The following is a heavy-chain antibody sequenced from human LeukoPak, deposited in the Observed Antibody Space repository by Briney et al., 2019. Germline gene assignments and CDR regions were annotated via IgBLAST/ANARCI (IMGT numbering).Heavy chain of an antibody. CDR1: GFSFSSYG. Sequence: GGSLRLSCAGSGFSFSSYGMHWVRQAPGKGLEWVAFIKRDESEKWYLNSVRGRFTISRDNSKNTLYLHMNSLSAEDTAVYYCVKDVLFAVGDAFDIWGQGTMVTVSS. CDR3: VKDVLFAVGDAFDI. CDR2: IKRDESEK. V-gene: IGHV3-30*02. J-gene: IGHJ3*02. D-gene: IGHD3-10*02.